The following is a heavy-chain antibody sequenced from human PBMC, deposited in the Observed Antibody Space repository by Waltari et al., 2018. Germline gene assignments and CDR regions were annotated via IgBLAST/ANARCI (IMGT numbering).Heavy chain of an antibody. CDR3: ARDPGPIVGAPDL. J-gene: IGHJ5*02. D-gene: IGHD1-26*01. V-gene: IGHV1-2*02. CDR2: FNPKKGDS. CDR1: VYTLTDHH. Sequence: QEQLVQSGSEVKKPGASVRASCQASVYTLTDHHLPWFRPPPNQRFEWMGWFNPKKGDSESAANFLGRVTMSRDTSINTVYLDLSGVRSDDTAVYFCARDPGPIVGAPDLWGQGTLVTVFS.